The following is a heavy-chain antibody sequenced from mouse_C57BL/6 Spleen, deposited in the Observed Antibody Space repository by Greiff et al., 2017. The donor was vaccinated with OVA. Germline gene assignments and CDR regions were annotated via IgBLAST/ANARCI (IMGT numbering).Heavy chain of an antibody. D-gene: IGHD1-1*01. CDR1: GYAFSSYW. CDR2: IYPGDGDT. J-gene: IGHJ2*01. V-gene: IGHV1-80*01. CDR3: ARRFYYYGSSYYVDY. Sequence: QVQLQQSGAELVKPGASVKISCKASGYAFSSYWMNWVKQRPGKGLEWIGQIYPGDGDTNYNVKFKGKATLTADKSSSTAYMQLSSLTSEDSAVYFCARRFYYYGSSYYVDYWGQGTTLTVSS.